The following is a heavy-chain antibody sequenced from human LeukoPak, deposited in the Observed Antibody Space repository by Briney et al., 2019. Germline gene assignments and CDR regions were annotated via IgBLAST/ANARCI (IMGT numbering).Heavy chain of an antibody. CDR3: ARDLYSSGWYYDY. Sequence: GGSLRLSCAASGFTFSSYSMNWVRQAPGKGLEWVSSISSSSSCIYYADSVKGRFTISRDNAKNSLYLQMNSLRAEDTAVYYCARDLYSSGWYYDYWGQGTLVTVSS. V-gene: IGHV3-21*01. CDR2: ISSSSSCI. CDR1: GFTFSSYS. J-gene: IGHJ4*02. D-gene: IGHD6-19*01.